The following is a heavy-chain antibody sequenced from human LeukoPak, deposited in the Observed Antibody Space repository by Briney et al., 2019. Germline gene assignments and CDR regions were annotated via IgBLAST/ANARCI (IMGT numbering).Heavy chain of an antibody. V-gene: IGHV4-30-4*01. CDR3: ARVGCSSTSCRTRPYYFDY. CDR1: GGSISSGDYY. Sequence: PSETLSLTCTVSGGSISSGDYYWSWIRQPPGKGLEWIGYIYYSGSTYYNPSLKSRVTISVDTSKNQFSLKLSSVTAADTAVYYCARVGCSSTSCRTRPYYFDYWGQGTLVTASS. D-gene: IGHD2-2*01. CDR2: IYYSGST. J-gene: IGHJ4*02.